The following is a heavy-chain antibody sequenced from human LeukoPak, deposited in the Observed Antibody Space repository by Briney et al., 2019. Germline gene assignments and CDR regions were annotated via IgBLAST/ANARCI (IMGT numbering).Heavy chain of an antibody. CDR3: ARARTTGTTDDAFDI. Sequence: GASVKVSCKASGYTFTGYYMHWVRHAPGQGLEWMGWINPNSGGTNYAQKFQGRVTMTRDTSISTAYMELSRLRSDDTAVYYCARARTTGTTDDAFDIWGQGTMVTVSS. J-gene: IGHJ3*02. V-gene: IGHV1-2*02. CDR1: GYTFTGYY. D-gene: IGHD1-1*01. CDR2: INPNSGGT.